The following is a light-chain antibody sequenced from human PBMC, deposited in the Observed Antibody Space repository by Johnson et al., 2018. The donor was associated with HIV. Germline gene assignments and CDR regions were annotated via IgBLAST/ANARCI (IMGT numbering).Light chain of an antibody. V-gene: IGLV1-51*01. CDR1: SSNIGNNY. CDR2: DNN. CDR3: ETWEINLSGV. J-gene: IGLJ1*01. Sequence: QSVLTQPPSVSAAPGQKVTISCSGSSSNIGNNYVSWYQQLPGTAPKLLIYDNNKRPSGIPDRFSGSKSGTSATLGITGLQTGDEADYYCETWEINLSGVFVTGTKVTVL.